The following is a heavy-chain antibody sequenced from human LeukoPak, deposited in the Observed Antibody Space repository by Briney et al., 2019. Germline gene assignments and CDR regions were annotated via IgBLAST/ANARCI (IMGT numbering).Heavy chain of an antibody. CDR1: GGSMSTYY. CDR3: ARNYYGSGSYVRGAFNI. D-gene: IGHD3-10*01. J-gene: IGHJ3*02. CDR2: IYYSGTT. V-gene: IGHV4-59*08. Sequence: SETLSLTCTVSGGSMSTYYWSWIRQSPGKGLEWIGYIYYSGTTNYNPSLKSRVTISVDTSKNQFSLKLSSVTAADTAMYYCARNYYGSGSYVRGAFNIWGQGTMVTVSS.